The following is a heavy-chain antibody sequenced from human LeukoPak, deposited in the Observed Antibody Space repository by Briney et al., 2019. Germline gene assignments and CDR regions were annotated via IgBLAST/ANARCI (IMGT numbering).Heavy chain of an antibody. D-gene: IGHD3-10*01. J-gene: IGHJ5*02. CDR3: AKDQSAGYYGSGSFGA. CDR2: ISGSGGST. Sequence: GGSLRLSCAASGFTFSSYAMSWVRQAPGKGLEWVSAISGSGGSTYYADSVKGRFTISRDNSKNTLYLQMNSLRAEDTAVYYCAKDQSAGYYGSGSFGAWGQGTLVTVSS. CDR1: GFTFSSYA. V-gene: IGHV3-23*01.